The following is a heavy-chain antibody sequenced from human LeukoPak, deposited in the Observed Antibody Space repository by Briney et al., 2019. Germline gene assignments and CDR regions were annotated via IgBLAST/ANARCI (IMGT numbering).Heavy chain of an antibody. CDR2: ISWNSGSI. D-gene: IGHD6-13*01. CDR3: AKRVAYSSTWAYFDY. J-gene: IGHJ4*02. V-gene: IGHV3-9*01. Sequence: GGSLRLSCAASGFTFNDYALHWVRQAPGKGLEWVSGISWNSGSIGYADSVKGRFTISRDNAKNSLYLQMNSLRAEDTALYYCAKRVAYSSTWAYFDYWGQGTLVTVSS. CDR1: GFTFNDYA.